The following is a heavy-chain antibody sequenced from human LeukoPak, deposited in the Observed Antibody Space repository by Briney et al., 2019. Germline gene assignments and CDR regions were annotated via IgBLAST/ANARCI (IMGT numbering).Heavy chain of an antibody. V-gene: IGHV3-7*01. Sequence: GGSLRLSCVASGFTFSHSWMTWVRQAPGKGLEWVGHIKEDGSSQNYADSVKGRFTISRDNSKNTLFLQVSSLRAEDTAVYYCAKDRYSYAFEYFESWGQGTLVTVSS. CDR2: IKEDGSSQ. CDR1: GFTFSHSW. CDR3: AKDRYSYAFEYFES. J-gene: IGHJ4*02. D-gene: IGHD3-16*01.